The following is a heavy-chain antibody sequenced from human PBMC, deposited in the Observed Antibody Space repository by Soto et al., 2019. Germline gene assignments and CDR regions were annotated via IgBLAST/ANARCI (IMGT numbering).Heavy chain of an antibody. Sequence: PGGSLRLSCAASGFTFNSYTMNWVRQSPGKGLEWVSSISGSSSYIYYSDSLKGRFTISRDNAKNSLYLQMNSLRAEDTAVYYCAREAVAVAAHGDYGTDVWGQGTTVTVSS. CDR3: AREAVAVAAHGDYGTDV. CDR1: GFTFNSYT. D-gene: IGHD6-19*01. J-gene: IGHJ6*02. V-gene: IGHV3-21*01. CDR2: ISGSSSYI.